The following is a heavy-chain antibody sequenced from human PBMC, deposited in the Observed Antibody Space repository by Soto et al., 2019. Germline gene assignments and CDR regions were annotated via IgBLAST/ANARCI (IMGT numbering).Heavy chain of an antibody. CDR2: INPNSGGT. D-gene: IGHD3-10*01. Sequence: ASVKVSCKASGYTFTGYYMHWVRQAPGQGLEWMGWINPNSGGTNYAQKFQGRVTMTRDTSISTAYMELSRLRSDDTAVYYCARDSGYYYGMDIWGQGTTVTVSS. CDR3: ARDSGYYYGMDI. V-gene: IGHV1-2*02. CDR1: GYTFTGYY. J-gene: IGHJ6*02.